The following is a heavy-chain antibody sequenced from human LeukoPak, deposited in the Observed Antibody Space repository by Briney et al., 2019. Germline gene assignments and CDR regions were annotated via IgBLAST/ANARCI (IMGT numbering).Heavy chain of an antibody. CDR1: GGSLTSHY. CDR3: ARVECSSITICTEAFDS. CDR2: TDYTGAT. J-gene: IGHJ4*02. D-gene: IGHD6-6*01. Sequence: SETLSLTCTVSGGSLTSHYWNWIRQPPGKGLEWIGYTDYTGATNYNPSLKSRVTISVDTSKNQFSLKLSSVTAADSAVYYCARVECSSITICTEAFDSWGQGALVTVSS. V-gene: IGHV4-59*11.